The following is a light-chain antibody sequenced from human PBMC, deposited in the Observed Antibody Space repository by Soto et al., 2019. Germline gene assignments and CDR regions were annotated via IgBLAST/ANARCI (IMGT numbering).Light chain of an antibody. J-gene: IGLJ2*01. CDR2: EVS. CDR1: SSDVGGYNY. CDR3: SSYAGSNKLL. Sequence: HSALTQPPSASGSPGQSVTISCTGTSSDVGGYNYVSWYQQHPGKAPKLMIYEVSKRPSGVPDRFSGSKSGNTASLTVSGLQAEDEADYYCSSYAGSNKLLFGGGTKVTVL. V-gene: IGLV2-8*01.